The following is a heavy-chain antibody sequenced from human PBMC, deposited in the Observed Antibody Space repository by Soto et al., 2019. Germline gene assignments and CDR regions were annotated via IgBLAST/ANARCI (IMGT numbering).Heavy chain of an antibody. D-gene: IGHD3-9*01. CDR1: GFTFSSNS. Sequence: PGGYLRLSCAPSGFTFSSNSMNWVRQASGKGLEWVSSISSSSSYIYYADSVKGRFTISRDNAKNSLYLQMNSLRAEDTAVYYCARGGDILTGYYTFDYWGQGTLVTVSS. J-gene: IGHJ4*02. V-gene: IGHV3-21*01. CDR3: ARGGDILTGYYTFDY. CDR2: ISSSSSYI.